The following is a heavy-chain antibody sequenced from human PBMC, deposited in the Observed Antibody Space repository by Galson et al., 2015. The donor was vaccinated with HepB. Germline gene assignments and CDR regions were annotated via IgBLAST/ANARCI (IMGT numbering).Heavy chain of an antibody. CDR3: ARHSDGGNYYQLAFDI. J-gene: IGHJ3*02. CDR1: GGSITSGTHY. D-gene: IGHD1-26*01. CDR2: IYYSGTT. Sequence: ETLSLTCAVYGGSITSGTHYWGWIRQPPGKGLEWIGSIYYSGTTYYNPSLKSRVTVSVDTSKNHFSLKLSSVTAADTAVYYCARHSDGGNYYQLAFDIWGQGTMVTVSS. V-gene: IGHV4-39*01.